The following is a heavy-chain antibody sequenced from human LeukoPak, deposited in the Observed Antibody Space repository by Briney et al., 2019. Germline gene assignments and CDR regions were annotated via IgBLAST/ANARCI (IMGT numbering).Heavy chain of an antibody. J-gene: IGHJ3*02. CDR1: EFTYSAYA. D-gene: IGHD4-23*01. CDR2: ISGDGRST. CDR3: ARRYGGWGAFDI. V-gene: IGHV3-23*01. Sequence: GGSLRLSCAASEFTYSAYAMSWVRQAPGKGREWVSTISGDGRSTFYADSVKGRFTISRDDSKTTLFLQMNSLRAEDTAIYYCARRYGGWGAFDIWGQGTVVTVSS.